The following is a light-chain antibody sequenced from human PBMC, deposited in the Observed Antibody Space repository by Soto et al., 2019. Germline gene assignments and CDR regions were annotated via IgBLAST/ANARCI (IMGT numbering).Light chain of an antibody. J-gene: IGLJ1*01. Sequence: QSALTQPASVSGSPGQSITISCTGTSSYVGGYNFVSWYQHHPGKAPKLMIYDVNNRPSGVSNRFSGSKSVNTASLTISGLQTEDEADYYCSSYTTGSTLVFGTGTKVTVL. V-gene: IGLV2-14*03. CDR2: DVN. CDR1: SSYVGGYNF. CDR3: SSYTTGSTLV.